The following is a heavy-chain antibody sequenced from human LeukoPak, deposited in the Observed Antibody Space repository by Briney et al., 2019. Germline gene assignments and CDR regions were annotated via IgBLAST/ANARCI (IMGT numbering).Heavy chain of an antibody. CDR3: ASRGDSAMEPFDY. J-gene: IGHJ4*02. D-gene: IGHD5-18*01. CDR2: IYYSGST. V-gene: IGHV4-39*01. CDR1: GGSISSSSYY. Sequence: SETLSLTCTVSGGSISSSSYYWGWIRQPPGKGLEWIGSIYYSGSTYYNPSLKSRVTISVDTSKNQFSLKLSSVTAADTAVYYCASRGDSAMEPFDYWGQGTLVTVSS.